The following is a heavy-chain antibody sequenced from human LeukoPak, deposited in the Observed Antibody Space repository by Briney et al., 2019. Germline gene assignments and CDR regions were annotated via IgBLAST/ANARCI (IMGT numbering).Heavy chain of an antibody. Sequence: GGSLRLSCAASGFTFSSYGMHGVRQAPGKGVEGVAVISYDGSNKYYADSVKGRFNISRDNSNNTLYLQMNSLRAEDTAVYYCAKVSVALSFDYWGQGTLVTVSS. V-gene: IGHV3-30*18. CDR3: AKVSVALSFDY. D-gene: IGHD6-19*01. CDR2: ISYDGSNK. J-gene: IGHJ4*02. CDR1: GFTFSSYG.